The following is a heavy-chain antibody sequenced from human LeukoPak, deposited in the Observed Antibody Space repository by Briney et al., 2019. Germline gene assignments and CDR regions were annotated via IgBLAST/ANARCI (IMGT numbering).Heavy chain of an antibody. V-gene: IGHV4-4*07. J-gene: IGHJ3*02. CDR2: IYTSGTT. Sequence: PSETLSPTCIVSGGSISSYSWTWIRQPAGEGLEWIGRIYTSGTTNYEPSLKSRVTMSVDTSKDQFSLKLSSVTAADTAVYYCAGEAGGGYARAFDIWGQGTMVTVSS. CDR1: GGSISSYS. CDR3: AGEAGGGYARAFDI. D-gene: IGHD5-12*01.